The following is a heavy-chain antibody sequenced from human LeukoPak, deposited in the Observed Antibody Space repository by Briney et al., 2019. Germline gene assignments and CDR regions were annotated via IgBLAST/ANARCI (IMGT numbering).Heavy chain of an antibody. Sequence: SQTLSLIHTVSGGSISSGSYYWSWIRQPAGKGLEWIGRIYTSGSTNYNPSLKRRVTISVDTSKNQFSLKLSSVTAADTAVYYCARSGPYYYYYYYMDVWGKGTTVTISS. D-gene: IGHD2-8*02. CDR1: GGSISSGSYY. CDR2: IYTSGST. V-gene: IGHV4-61*02. J-gene: IGHJ6*03. CDR3: ARSGPYYYYYYYMDV.